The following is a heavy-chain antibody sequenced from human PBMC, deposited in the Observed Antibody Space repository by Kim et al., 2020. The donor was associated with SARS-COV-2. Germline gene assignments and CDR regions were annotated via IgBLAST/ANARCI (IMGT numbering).Heavy chain of an antibody. CDR1: GYTFTSYD. Sequence: ASVKVSCKASGYTFTSYDINWVRQATGQGLEWMGWMNPNSGNTGYAQKFQGRVTMTRNTSISTAYMELSSLRSEDTAVYYCASVSGLELGLGYYYYGMDVWGQGTTVTVSS. CDR3: ASVSGLELGLGYYYYGMDV. D-gene: IGHD3-10*01. V-gene: IGHV1-8*01. J-gene: IGHJ6*02. CDR2: MNPNSGNT.